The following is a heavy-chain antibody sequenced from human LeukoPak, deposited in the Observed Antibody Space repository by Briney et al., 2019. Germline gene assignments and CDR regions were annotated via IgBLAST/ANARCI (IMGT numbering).Heavy chain of an antibody. Sequence: GGSLRLSCAASGFTFNNYAMNWVRQAPGKGLEWVSVISGSGGTTYYADSVKGRFTISRDSSKNTLYLQMNSLRAEDTAVYYCARDRSEYYYYAMDVWGQGTTVTVSS. V-gene: IGHV3-23*01. CDR2: ISGSGGTT. CDR3: ARDRSEYYYYAMDV. D-gene: IGHD2/OR15-2a*01. J-gene: IGHJ6*02. CDR1: GFTFNNYA.